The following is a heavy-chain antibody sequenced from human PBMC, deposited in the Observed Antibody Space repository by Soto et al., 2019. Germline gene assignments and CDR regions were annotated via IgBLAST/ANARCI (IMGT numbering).Heavy chain of an antibody. J-gene: IGHJ4*02. CDR2: ITSKANSYAT. V-gene: IGHV3-73*01. CDR3: SRHFTNQLGDPIEY. CDR1: GFTFSDSA. D-gene: IGHD1-1*01. Sequence: GWSLRLSCAASGFTFSDSAMHLVRQASGKGLEWVGRITSKANSYATAYAASVKGRFTISRDDSKNTAYLQMNSLKTEDTAVYYCSRHFTNQLGDPIEYWGKGTLVTVSP.